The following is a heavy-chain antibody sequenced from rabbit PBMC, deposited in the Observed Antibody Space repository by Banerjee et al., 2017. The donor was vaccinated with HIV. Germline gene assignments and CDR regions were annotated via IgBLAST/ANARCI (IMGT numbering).Heavy chain of an antibody. D-gene: IGHD1-1*01. CDR3: ARDLADVIGWNFNL. V-gene: IGHV1S45*01. CDR2: IDAGSNGNT. CDR1: GFSFSSSYW. J-gene: IGHJ4*01. Sequence: QEQLEESGGDLVKPEGSLTLTCTASGFSFSSSYWICWIRQAPGKGLEWIACIDAGSNGNTYYASWAKGRFTVSKTSSTTVTLQMTSLTAADTATYFCARDLADVIGWNFNLWGPGTLVTVS.